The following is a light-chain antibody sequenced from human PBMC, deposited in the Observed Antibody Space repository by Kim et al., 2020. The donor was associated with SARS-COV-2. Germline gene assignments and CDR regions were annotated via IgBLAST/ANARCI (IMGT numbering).Light chain of an antibody. CDR2: DNN. V-gene: IGLV1-51*01. J-gene: IGLJ3*02. Sequence: QSVLTQPPSVSAAPGQKVTISCSGSNFNIGNNFVSWYQQLPGTAPKLLIYDNNKRPSGISDRFSGSRSGTSATLGITGLRTGDEADFYCGTWDSSLSAWVFGGGTKLTVL. CDR3: GTWDSSLSAWV. CDR1: NFNIGNNF.